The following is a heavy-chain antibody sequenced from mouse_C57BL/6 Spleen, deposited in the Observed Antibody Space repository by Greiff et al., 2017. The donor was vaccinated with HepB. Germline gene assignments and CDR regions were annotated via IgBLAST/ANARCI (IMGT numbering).Heavy chain of an antibody. D-gene: IGHD4-1*01. CDR2: ISSGSSTI. J-gene: IGHJ1*03. V-gene: IGHV5-17*01. Sequence: EVKLVESGGGLVKPGGSLKLSCAASGFTFSDYGMHWVRQAPEKGLEWVAYISSGSSTIYYADTVKGRFTIYSDNAKNTLFLQMTSLRSEDTAMYYCARMLGLGYWYFDVWGTGTTVTVSS. CDR3: ARMLGLGYWYFDV. CDR1: GFTFSDYG.